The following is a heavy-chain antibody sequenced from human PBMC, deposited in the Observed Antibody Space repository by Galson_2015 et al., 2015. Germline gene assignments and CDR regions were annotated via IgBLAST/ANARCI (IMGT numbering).Heavy chain of an antibody. CDR3: STGSGASGWYKGALWY. V-gene: IGHV3-15*01. J-gene: IGHJ4*02. Sequence: SLRLSCAASGLTFSDAWMNWVRQAPGKGLEWVGRIKSKTDGGTTDYAAPVNGRFTISRDDSKNTLYLQMNNLKTEDTAVYYCSTGSGASGWYKGALWYWGQGTLVTVSS. CDR1: GLTFSDAW. CDR2: IKSKTDGGTT. D-gene: IGHD6-19*01.